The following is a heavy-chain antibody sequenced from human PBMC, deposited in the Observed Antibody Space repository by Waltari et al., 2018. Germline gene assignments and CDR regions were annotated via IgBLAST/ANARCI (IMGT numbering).Heavy chain of an antibody. D-gene: IGHD4-17*01. Sequence: QLQLQHSVPGLVKPSETLSLTCTVPCVSISTNNNWGWIRQPPGKGLEWMGNMHYRGSTFYTPSLKSPVMISLDTSKNQYSLRLSSMGATDTAVYFCGRIAFGDEGGYFQHWGQGTLVTVSS. CDR3: GRIAFGDEGGYFQH. CDR1: CVSISTNNN. V-gene: IGHV4-39*01. CDR2: MHYRGST. J-gene: IGHJ1*01.